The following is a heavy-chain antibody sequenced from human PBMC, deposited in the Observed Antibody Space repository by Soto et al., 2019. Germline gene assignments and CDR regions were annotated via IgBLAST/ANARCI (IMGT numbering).Heavy chain of an antibody. D-gene: IGHD6-19*01. CDR2: ISAYNGNT. CDR1: GYTFTSYG. CDR3: AREGIAVAQTKYYYYYMDV. Sequence: ASVKVSCKASGYTFTSYGISWVRQAPGQGLEWMGWISAYNGNTNYAQKLQGRVTMTTDTSTSTAYMELRSLRSDDTAVYYCAREGIAVAQTKYYYYYMDVWGKGTTVTVSS. V-gene: IGHV1-18*01. J-gene: IGHJ6*03.